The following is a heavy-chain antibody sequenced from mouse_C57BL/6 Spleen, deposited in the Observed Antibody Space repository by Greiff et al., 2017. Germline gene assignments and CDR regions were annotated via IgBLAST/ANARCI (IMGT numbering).Heavy chain of an antibody. D-gene: IGHD4-1*01. CDR3: ARNGNDYAMDY. CDR1: GYAFSSYW. V-gene: IGHV1-80*01. Sequence: VQLMESGAELVKPGASVKISCKASGYAFSSYWMNWVKQRPGKGLDWIGQIYPGDGDTNYNGKFKGKATLTADKSSSTAYMQLSSLTSEDSAVCCCARNGNDYAMDYWGQGTSVTVSS. J-gene: IGHJ4*01. CDR2: IYPGDGDT.